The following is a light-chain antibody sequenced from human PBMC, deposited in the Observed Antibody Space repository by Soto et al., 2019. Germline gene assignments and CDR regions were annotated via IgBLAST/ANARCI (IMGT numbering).Light chain of an antibody. CDR2: WAS. Sequence: DIVMIQSPDSLAVSLGETATISCKSSHNILFSGDNRNYLAWYQQKPGQSPRLLMYWASTRKSGVPDRFSGSGSGTDFTLTISSLQAEDVAVYYCQQYHSNPRTFGGGTKVDIK. J-gene: IGKJ4*01. V-gene: IGKV4-1*01. CDR3: QQYHSNPRT. CDR1: HNILFSGDNRNY.